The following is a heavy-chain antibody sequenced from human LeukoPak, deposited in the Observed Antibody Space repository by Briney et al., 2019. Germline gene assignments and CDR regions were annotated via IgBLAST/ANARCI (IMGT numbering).Heavy chain of an antibody. J-gene: IGHJ6*03. D-gene: IGHD2-21*02. CDR2: IYSGGST. Sequence: GGSLRLSCAASGFTVSSNYMSWVRQAPGKGLEWVSVIYSGGSTYYADSVKGRFTISRDNSKNTLYLQMNSLRAEDTAVYYCARAYCGGDCYSYYYYYMDVWGKGTTVTVSS. V-gene: IGHV3-53*01. CDR3: ARAYCGGDCYSYYYYYMDV. CDR1: GFTVSSNY.